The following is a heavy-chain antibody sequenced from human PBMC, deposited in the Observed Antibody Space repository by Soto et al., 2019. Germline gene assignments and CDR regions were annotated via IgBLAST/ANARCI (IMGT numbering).Heavy chain of an antibody. J-gene: IGHJ6*03. CDR3: AKNYHMDV. CDR1: GFTFSTF. V-gene: IGHV3-23*01. CDR2: STT. Sequence: EVQLLESGGGLVQPGESLTLSCAASGFTFSTFSTSSTTYYTDSVKGRFSISRDNSKNTVILQMYSLRGDDTAIYYCAKNYHMDVWGKGTTVSVSS.